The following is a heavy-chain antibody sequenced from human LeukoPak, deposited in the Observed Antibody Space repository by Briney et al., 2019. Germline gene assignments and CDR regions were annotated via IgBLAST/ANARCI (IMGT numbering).Heavy chain of an antibody. Sequence: RGALRHSRAASWFTFSNAWMSRGRQAPGERLELVGRIKSKTDGGTTDYAAPVKGRFTISRDDSKNTLYLQMNSLKTEDTAVYYCTTDGSGWHYWGQGTLVTVSS. D-gene: IGHD6-19*01. J-gene: IGHJ4*02. CDR2: IKSKTDGGTT. CDR1: WFTFSNAW. CDR3: TTDGSGWHY. V-gene: IGHV3-15*01.